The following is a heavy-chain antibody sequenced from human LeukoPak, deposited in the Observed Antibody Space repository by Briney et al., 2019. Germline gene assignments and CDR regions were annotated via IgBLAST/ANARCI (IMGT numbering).Heavy chain of an antibody. CDR3: ARDPGYSSGWYDY. Sequence: PSETLSLTCAVSGGSISSGGYSWSWIRQPPGKGLEWIGYIYHSGSTYYNPSLKSRVTISVDRSKNQFSLKLSSVTAADTAVYYCARDPGYSSGWYDYWGQGTLVTVSS. J-gene: IGHJ4*02. CDR1: GGSISSGGYS. D-gene: IGHD6-19*01. V-gene: IGHV4-30-2*01. CDR2: IYHSGST.